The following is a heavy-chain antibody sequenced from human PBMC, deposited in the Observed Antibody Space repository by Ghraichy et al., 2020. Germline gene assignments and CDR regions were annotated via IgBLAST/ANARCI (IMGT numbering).Heavy chain of an antibody. V-gene: IGHV3-72*01. CDR3: ARSRRDYYYYGMDV. J-gene: IGHJ6*02. CDR2: TRNKANSYTT. Sequence: GGSLRLSCAASGFTFSVHYMDWVRLAPGKGLEWVGRTRNKANSYTTEYAASVKGRFTISRDDSKNSLFLQMKSLKTEDTAVYYCARSRRDYYYYGMDVWGQGTTVTVSS. CDR1: GFTFSVHY.